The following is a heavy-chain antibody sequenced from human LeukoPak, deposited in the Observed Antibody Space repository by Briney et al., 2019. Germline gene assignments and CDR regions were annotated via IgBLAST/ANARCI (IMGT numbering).Heavy chain of an antibody. CDR1: GFTFSSYS. CDR2: ISSSSSRI. Sequence: PGRCLRLSCAASGFTFSSYSMNWVRQAPGKWREWVSYISSSSSRIYYADSVKGRFTISRDNAKNSLYLQMNSLRDEDTAVYYCASLGGLRLFYFDYWGQGTLVTVS. V-gene: IGHV3-48*02. D-gene: IGHD5-12*01. CDR3: ASLGGLRLFYFDY. J-gene: IGHJ4*02.